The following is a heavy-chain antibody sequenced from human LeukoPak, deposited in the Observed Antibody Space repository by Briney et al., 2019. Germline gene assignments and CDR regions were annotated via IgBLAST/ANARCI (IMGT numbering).Heavy chain of an antibody. V-gene: IGHV1-2*02. J-gene: IGHJ4*02. D-gene: IGHD3-16*01. CDR2: INPNSGGT. CDR1: GYTFTAYY. Sequence: ASVKVSCKASGYTFTAYYMYWVRQAPGQGLEWMGWINPNSGGTNYAQKFQGRVTMTRDTSISTAYMELSRLRSDDTAMYYCARDLGTSGYSGYWGQGSLVTVSS. CDR3: ARDLGTSGYSGY.